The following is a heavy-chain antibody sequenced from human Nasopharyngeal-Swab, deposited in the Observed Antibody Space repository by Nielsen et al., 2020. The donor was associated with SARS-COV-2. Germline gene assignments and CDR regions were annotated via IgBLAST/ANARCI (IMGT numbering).Heavy chain of an antibody. CDR3: TTDDVMITFGGVIVMDY. D-gene: IGHD3-16*02. CDR1: GFTFSNAW. J-gene: IGHJ4*02. V-gene: IGHV3-15*01. Sequence: GGSLRLSCAASGFTFSNAWMSWVRQAPGKGLEWVGRIKSKTDGGTTDYAATVKGRFTISRDDSKNTLYLQMNSLKTEDTAVYYCTTDDVMITFGGVIVMDYWGQGTLVTVSS. CDR2: IKSKTDGGTT.